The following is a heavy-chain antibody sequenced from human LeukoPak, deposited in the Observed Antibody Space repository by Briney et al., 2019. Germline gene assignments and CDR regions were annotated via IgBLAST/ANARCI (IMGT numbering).Heavy chain of an antibody. CDR1: GFTFSSYA. CDR2: ISYDGSNK. D-gene: IGHD6-6*01. V-gene: IGHV3-30*01. Sequence: AGRSLRLSCAASGFTFSSYAMHWVRQAPGKGLEWVAVISYDGSNKYYADSVKGRFTISRDNPKNTLYLQMNSLRAEDTAVYYCARLNSSSSVWDYWGQGTLVTVSS. J-gene: IGHJ4*02. CDR3: ARLNSSSSVWDY.